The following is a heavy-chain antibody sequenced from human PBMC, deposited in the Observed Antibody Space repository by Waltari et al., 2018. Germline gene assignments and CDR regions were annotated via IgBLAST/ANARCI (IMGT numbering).Heavy chain of an antibody. Sequence: QVQLVESGGGVVQPGRSLRLSCAASGFTFSSYGMHWVRKAPGKGMEWVAVISYDGSNKYYADSVKGRFTISRDNSKNTLYLQMNSLRAEDTAVYYCAKDPSSSGWPFFDYWGQGTLVTVSS. CDR3: AKDPSSSGWPFFDY. CDR1: GFTFSSYG. J-gene: IGHJ4*02. CDR2: ISYDGSNK. D-gene: IGHD6-19*01. V-gene: IGHV3-30*18.